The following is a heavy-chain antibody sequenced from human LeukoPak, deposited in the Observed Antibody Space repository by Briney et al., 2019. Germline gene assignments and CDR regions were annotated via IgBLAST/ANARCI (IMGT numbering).Heavy chain of an antibody. CDR1: GFTFSTYW. D-gene: IGHD5-24*01. CDR2: IKQDGSET. CDR3: ANGDGFDY. J-gene: IGHJ4*02. Sequence: PGGSLRLSCATSGFTFSTYWMSWGRQAPGKGLEWVANIKQDGSETYYADSVKGRFTIFRDNAKNSLYLQMDSLRVEDTAVYYCANGDGFDYWGQGTLVIVSS. V-gene: IGHV3-7*01.